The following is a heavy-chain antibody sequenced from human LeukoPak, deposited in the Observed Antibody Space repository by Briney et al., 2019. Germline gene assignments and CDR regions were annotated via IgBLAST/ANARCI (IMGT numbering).Heavy chain of an antibody. V-gene: IGHV3-74*01. J-gene: IGHJ4*02. CDR2: INSDGSST. CDR3: ARGASSDWYQNFDY. CDR1: GFTFSSYW. D-gene: IGHD6-19*01. Sequence: GGSLRLSCAASGFTFSSYWVHWVRQAPGKGLVWVSHINSDGSSTSYADSVKGRFTIARDNAKNTLHLQMDSLRAEDTAVYYCARGASSDWYQNFDYWGQGTLVTASS.